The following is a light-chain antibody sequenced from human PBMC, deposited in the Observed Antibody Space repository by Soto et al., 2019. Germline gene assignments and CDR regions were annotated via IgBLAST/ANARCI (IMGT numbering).Light chain of an antibody. CDR2: DVS. J-gene: IGLJ2*01. Sequence: QSVLTQPRSVSGSPGQSVTISCTGTSSDLGDYNYVSWYQQHPGKAPKFMIYDVSKRPSGVPDRFSGSKSGNTASLTISGLQAEDEADYYCCSYAGSYTFIFGGGTQLTVL. V-gene: IGLV2-11*01. CDR3: CSYAGSYTFI. CDR1: SSDLGDYNY.